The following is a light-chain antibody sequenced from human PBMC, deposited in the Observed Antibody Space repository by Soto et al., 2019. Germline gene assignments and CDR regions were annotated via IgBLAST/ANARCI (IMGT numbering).Light chain of an antibody. CDR1: QDISND. Sequence: DIQMTQSPSSLSASVGDRVTITCRASQDISNDLGWFQQKPGKAPKRLIYTASSLQSGVPSRFSGSGSGTEFTLTISSLQPEDFATYYRLQHNSYPLTFGGGTKVEIK. J-gene: IGKJ4*01. CDR3: LQHNSYPLT. CDR2: TAS. V-gene: IGKV1-17*01.